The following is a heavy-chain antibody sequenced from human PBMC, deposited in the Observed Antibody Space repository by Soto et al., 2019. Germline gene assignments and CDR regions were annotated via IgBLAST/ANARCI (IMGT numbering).Heavy chain of an antibody. CDR3: ARSGGRWYSFDH. J-gene: IGHJ4*02. CDR2: ISPAGDYT. Sequence: EVQLVESGGRLGQPGGSLRLSCVASGFTFSDYAMTWVRQAPGKGLEWVSSISPAGDYTYYADSVKGHFTISRDNSKNTLYLELSSLRGEDTAVYYCARSGGRWYSFDHWGQGSLVTVSS. CDR1: GFTFSDYA. D-gene: IGHD6-13*01. V-gene: IGHV3-23*04.